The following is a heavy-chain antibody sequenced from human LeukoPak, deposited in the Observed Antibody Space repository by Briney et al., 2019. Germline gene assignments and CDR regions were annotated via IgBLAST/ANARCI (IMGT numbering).Heavy chain of an antibody. CDR3: ATDSAPTHWFDP. CDR2: IYYSGST. J-gene: IGHJ5*02. Sequence: SETLSLTCTVSGGSISSYYWSWIRQPPGKGLEWIGYIYYSGSTNYNPSLKSRVTISVDTSKNQFSLKLSSVTAADTAVYYCATDSAPTHWFDPWGQGTLVTVSS. CDR1: GGSISSYY. V-gene: IGHV4-59*01.